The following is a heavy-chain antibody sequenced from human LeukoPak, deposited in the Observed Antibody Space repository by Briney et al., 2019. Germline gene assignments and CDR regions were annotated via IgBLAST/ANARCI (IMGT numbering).Heavy chain of an antibody. D-gene: IGHD6-13*01. V-gene: IGHV3-66*01. CDR2: IYSGGST. J-gene: IGHJ4*02. Sequence: GSLRLSCAASGFTVSSNYMSWVRQAPGKGLEWVSVIYSGGSTYYADSVKGRFTISRDNSKNTLYLQMNSLRAEDTAVYYCARGGASSSWFIDYWGQGTLVTVSS. CDR1: GFTVSSNY. CDR3: ARGGASSSWFIDY.